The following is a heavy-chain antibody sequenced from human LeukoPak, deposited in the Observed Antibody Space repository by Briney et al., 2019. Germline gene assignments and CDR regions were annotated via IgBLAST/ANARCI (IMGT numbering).Heavy chain of an antibody. CDR2: INHSGST. Sequence: SETPSLTCAVYGGSFSGYYWSWIRQPPGKGLEWIGEINHSGSTNYNPSLKSRVTISVDTSKNQFSLKLSSVTAADTAVYYCAGGRPDAFDIWGQGTMVTVSS. CDR3: AGGRPDAFDI. V-gene: IGHV4-34*01. CDR1: GGSFSGYY. J-gene: IGHJ3*02.